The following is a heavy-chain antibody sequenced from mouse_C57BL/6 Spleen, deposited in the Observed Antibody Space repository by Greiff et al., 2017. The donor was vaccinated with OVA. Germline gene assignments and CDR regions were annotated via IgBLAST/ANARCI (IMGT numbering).Heavy chain of an antibody. J-gene: IGHJ3*01. CDR1: GYTFTSYW. D-gene: IGHD2-4*01. V-gene: IGHV1-64*01. CDR3: AREDDYDVAWFAY. Sequence: QVQLQQPGAELVKPGASVKLSCKASGYTFTSYWMHWVKQRPGQGLEWIGMIHPNSGSTNYNEKFKSKATLTVDKSSSTAYMQLSSLTSEDSAVYYGAREDDYDVAWFAYWGQGTLVTVSA. CDR2: IHPNSGST.